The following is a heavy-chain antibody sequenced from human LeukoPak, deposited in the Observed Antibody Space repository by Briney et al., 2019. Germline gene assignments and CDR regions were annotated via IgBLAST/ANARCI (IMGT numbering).Heavy chain of an antibody. CDR3: ARGERYDFHFDY. D-gene: IGHD3-3*01. Sequence: SETLPLTCAVSGGSISRGGYFWSWIRQPPGKGLEWIAYISYSGNTYYNPSLKSRVTISVDTSKDQFSLKLSSVTAADTAVYYCARGERYDFHFDYWGQGTLVTVSS. CDR1: GGSISRGGYF. CDR2: ISYSGNT. J-gene: IGHJ4*02. V-gene: IGHV4-30-4*07.